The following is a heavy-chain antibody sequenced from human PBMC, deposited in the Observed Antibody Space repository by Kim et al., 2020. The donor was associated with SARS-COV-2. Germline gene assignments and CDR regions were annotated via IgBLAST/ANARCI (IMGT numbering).Heavy chain of an antibody. J-gene: IGHJ4*02. Sequence: SVKVSCKASGGTFSSYTISWVRQAPGQGLEWMGRIIPILGIANYAQKFQGRVTITADKSTSTAYMELSSLRSEDTAVYYCARAIVVVPAALDYWGQGTLVTVSS. CDR1: GGTFSSYT. D-gene: IGHD2-2*01. CDR2: IIPILGIA. V-gene: IGHV1-69*02. CDR3: ARAIVVVPAALDY.